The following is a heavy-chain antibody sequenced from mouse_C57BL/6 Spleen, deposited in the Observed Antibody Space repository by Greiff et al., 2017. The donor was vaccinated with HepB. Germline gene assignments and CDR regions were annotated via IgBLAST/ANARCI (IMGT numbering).Heavy chain of an antibody. V-gene: IGHV5-2*01. J-gene: IGHJ3*01. D-gene: IGHD2-4*01. Sequence: EVKVVESGGGLVQPGESLKLSCESYEYEFPSHDMSWVRKTPEKRLELVAAINSDGGSTYYPDTMERRFIISRDNTKKTLYLQMSSLRSEDTALYYCAGGYDYDGGFAYWGQGTLVTVSA. CDR1: EYEFPSHD. CDR2: INSDGGST. CDR3: AGGYDYDGGFAY.